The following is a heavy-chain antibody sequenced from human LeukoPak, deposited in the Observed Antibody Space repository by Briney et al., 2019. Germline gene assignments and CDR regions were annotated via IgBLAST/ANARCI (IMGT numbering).Heavy chain of an antibody. J-gene: IGHJ4*02. D-gene: IGHD1-26*01. CDR1: GGSISSSSYY. Sequence: PSETLSLTCTVSGGSISSSSYYWGWIRQPPGKGLDWIGSIYYSGSTYYNPSLKSRVTISVDTSKNQFSLKLSSVTAADTAVFYCASLRERSYYARGFDYWGPGTLVTVSS. CDR3: ASLRERSYYARGFDY. V-gene: IGHV4-39*01. CDR2: IYYSGST.